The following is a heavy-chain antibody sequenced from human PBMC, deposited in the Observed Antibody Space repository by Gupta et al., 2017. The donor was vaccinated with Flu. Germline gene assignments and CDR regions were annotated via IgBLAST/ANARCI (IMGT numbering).Heavy chain of an antibody. Sequence: EVQLLESGGGLVQPGGSLRLSCAASGFPFSIYAMSWVRQAPGKGLEWVSTISSNGGSTYYADSVKGRFTISRDNSKNTLFLQMNSLRAEDTAVYYCAKGGRLYYMDAWGKGTTVTVSS. CDR2: ISSNGGST. CDR1: GFPFSIYA. J-gene: IGHJ6*03. V-gene: IGHV3-23*01. CDR3: AKGGRLYYMDA. D-gene: IGHD1-26*01.